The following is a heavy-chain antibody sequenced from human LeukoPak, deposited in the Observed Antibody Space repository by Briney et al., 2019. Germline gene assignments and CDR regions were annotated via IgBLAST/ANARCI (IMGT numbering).Heavy chain of an antibody. V-gene: IGHV3-23*01. D-gene: IGHD6-13*01. CDR3: AKRPGYSSSWYYFGY. CDR1: GFTFSSYA. Sequence: PGGSLRLSCAASGFTFSSYAMSWVRQAPGKGLEWVSAISGSGGNTYYADSVKGRFTISRDNSKNTLYLQMNSLRAEDTAVYYRAKRPGYSSSWYYFGYWGQGTLVTVSS. J-gene: IGHJ4*02. CDR2: ISGSGGNT.